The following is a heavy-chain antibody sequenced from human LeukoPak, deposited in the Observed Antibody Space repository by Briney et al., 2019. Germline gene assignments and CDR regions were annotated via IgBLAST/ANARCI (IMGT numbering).Heavy chain of an antibody. CDR3: ARGIRGYYYYMDV. CDR2: INPNSGGT. V-gene: IGHV1-2*02. CDR1: GYTFTGYY. J-gene: IGHJ6*03. Sequence: GASVKVSCKASGYTFTGYYMHWVRQAPGQGLEWMGWINPNSGGTNYAQKFQGRVTMTRDTSISTVYMELSRLRSDDTAVYFCARGIRGYYYYMDVWGKGTTVTISS.